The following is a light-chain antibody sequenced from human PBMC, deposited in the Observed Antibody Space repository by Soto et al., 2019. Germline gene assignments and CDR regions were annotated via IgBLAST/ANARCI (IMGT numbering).Light chain of an antibody. CDR2: EVS. V-gene: IGLV2-14*01. J-gene: IGLJ1*01. Sequence: SALTQPASVSGSPGQSITISCTGTSSDVGGYNYVSWYQQHPGKAPKLMIYEVSNRPSGVSNRFSGSKSGNTASLTISGLQAEDEADYYCSSYISSSTFYVFGTGTKLTVL. CDR1: SSDVGGYNY. CDR3: SSYISSSTFYV.